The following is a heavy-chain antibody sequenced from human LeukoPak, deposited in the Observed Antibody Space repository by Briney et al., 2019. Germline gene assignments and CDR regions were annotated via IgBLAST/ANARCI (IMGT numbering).Heavy chain of an antibody. CDR1: GGSFSGYS. CDR3: ARGPYSYGYTRWYFAL. Sequence: SETLSLTCAVYGGSFSGYSWSWIRQPPGKGLEWIGEINHSGSTNYNPSLKSRVTISVDTSKNQFSLKLSSVTAADTAVYYCARGPYSYGYTRWYFALWGRGTLVTVSS. V-gene: IGHV4-34*01. J-gene: IGHJ2*01. CDR2: INHSGST. D-gene: IGHD5-18*01.